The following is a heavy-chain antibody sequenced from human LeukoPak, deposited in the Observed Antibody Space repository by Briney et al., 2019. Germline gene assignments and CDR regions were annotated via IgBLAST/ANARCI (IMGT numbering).Heavy chain of an antibody. V-gene: IGHV1-18*01. Sequence: ASVKVSCKASGYTFTSSGISWVRQAPGQGLEWMGWINTYNGNTNYAQKLQGRVTMTTDTPTSTAYMELRSLRSDDTAVYYCARDKQWLVPISRPFYGMDVWGQGTTVTVSS. CDR2: INTYNGNT. CDR1: GYTFTSSG. D-gene: IGHD6-19*01. CDR3: ARDKQWLVPISRPFYGMDV. J-gene: IGHJ6*02.